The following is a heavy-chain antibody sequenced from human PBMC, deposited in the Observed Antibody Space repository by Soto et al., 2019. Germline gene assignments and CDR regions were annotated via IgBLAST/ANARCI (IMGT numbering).Heavy chain of an antibody. CDR1: GYTFTSYD. V-gene: IGHV1-8*01. D-gene: IGHD3-3*01. CDR2: MNPNSGNT. Sequence: GASVKVSCKASGYTFTSYDINWVRQATGQGLEWMGWMNPNSGNTGYAQKFQGRVTMTRNTSISTAYMELSSLRSEDTAVYYCARGRTYYDFWSGYRPYYYYYYMDVWGKGTTVTVSS. J-gene: IGHJ6*03. CDR3: ARGRTYYDFWSGYRPYYYYYYMDV.